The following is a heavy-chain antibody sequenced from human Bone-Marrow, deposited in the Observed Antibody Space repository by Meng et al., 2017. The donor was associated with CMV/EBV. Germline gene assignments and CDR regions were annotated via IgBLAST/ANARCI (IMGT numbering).Heavy chain of an antibody. CDR3: ARRDSSLGYYYALDV. CDR1: GYSFTNYW. Sequence: KVSRMGSGYSFTNYWIGWVRQMPGKGLEWMGIIYPGDSETIYSPSFQGQVTISVDKSITTAYLEWSSLKASDTAMYYCARRDSSLGYYYALDVWGQGTTVTVSS. D-gene: IGHD6-13*01. CDR2: IYPGDSET. J-gene: IGHJ6*02. V-gene: IGHV5-51*01.